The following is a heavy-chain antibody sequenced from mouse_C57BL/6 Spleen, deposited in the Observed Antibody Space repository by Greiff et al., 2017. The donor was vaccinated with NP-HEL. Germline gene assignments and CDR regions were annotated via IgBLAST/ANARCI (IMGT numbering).Heavy chain of an antibody. CDR1: GYTFTSYW. J-gene: IGHJ4*01. Sequence: QVQLQQSGAELVKPGASVKMSCKASGYTFTSYWITWVKQRPGQGLEWIGDIYPGSGSTNYNEQLKSQATLTVDTSSSTAYMQLSSLTSEDSAVYYCARADWDENYYAMDYWGQGTSVTVSS. CDR2: IYPGSGST. CDR3: ARADWDENYYAMDY. D-gene: IGHD4-1*01. V-gene: IGHV1-55*01.